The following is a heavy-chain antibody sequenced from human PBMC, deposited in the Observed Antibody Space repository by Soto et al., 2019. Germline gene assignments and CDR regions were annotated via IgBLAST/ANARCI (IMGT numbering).Heavy chain of an antibody. CDR1: GFTFSSYA. D-gene: IGHD6-13*01. J-gene: IGHJ6*03. CDR3: AKGVGFIAAAGYYYMDV. Sequence: HPEESLRLSSVPSGFTFSSYALSGIHQVPGKGLEWVSAISGSGGSTYYADSVKGRFTISRDNSKNTLYLQMNSLRAEDTAVYYCAKGVGFIAAAGYYYMDVWGKGT. V-gene: IGHV3-23*01. CDR2: ISGSGGST.